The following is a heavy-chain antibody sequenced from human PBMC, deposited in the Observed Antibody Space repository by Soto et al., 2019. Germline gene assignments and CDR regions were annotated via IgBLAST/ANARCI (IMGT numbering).Heavy chain of an antibody. CDR1: GFTFSRYW. CDR2: IKQDGSEK. V-gene: IGHV3-7*01. D-gene: IGHD2-2*01. Sequence: EVQLVESGGGLVQPGGSLRLSCAASGFTFSRYWLSWVRQAPGKGLEWVANIKQDGSEKYYVDSVKGRFTISRDNAKNSLYLQMNSLRAEDTAVYYCYCSSTSCRDYWGQGTLVTVSS. CDR3: YCSSTSCRDY. J-gene: IGHJ4*02.